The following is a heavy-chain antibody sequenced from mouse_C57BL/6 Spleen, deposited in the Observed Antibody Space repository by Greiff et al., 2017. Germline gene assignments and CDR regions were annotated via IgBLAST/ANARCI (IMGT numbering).Heavy chain of an antibody. CDR1: GFTFSSYG. D-gene: IGHD2-5*01. CDR2: ISSGGSYT. V-gene: IGHV5-6*02. CDR3: ARNSNDWYFDV. J-gene: IGHJ1*03. Sequence: DVMLVESGGDLVKPGGSLKLSCAASGFTFSSYGMSWVRQTPDKRLEWVATISSGGSYTYYPDSVKGRFTISRDNAKNTLYLQMSSLKSEDTAMYYCARNSNDWYFDVWGTGTTVTVSS.